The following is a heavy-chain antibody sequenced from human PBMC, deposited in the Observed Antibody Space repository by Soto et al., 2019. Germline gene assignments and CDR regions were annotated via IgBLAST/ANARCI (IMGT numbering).Heavy chain of an antibody. J-gene: IGHJ4*02. CDR1: GFTFSSYS. Sequence: PGGSLRLSCAASGFTFSSYSMNWVRQAPGKGLEWVSSISSSSSYIYYADSVKGRFTISRDNAKNSLYLQMNSLRAEDTAVYYCARVPGTARWWDFWGQGTLVTVSS. D-gene: IGHD2-15*01. CDR2: ISSSSSYI. V-gene: IGHV3-21*01. CDR3: ARVPGTARWWDF.